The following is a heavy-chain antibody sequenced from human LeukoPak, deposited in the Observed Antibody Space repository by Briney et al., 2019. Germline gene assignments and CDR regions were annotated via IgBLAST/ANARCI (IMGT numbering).Heavy chain of an antibody. CDR3: AKDHGYSGYGLFDY. D-gene: IGHD5-12*01. CDR2: ISGSGGST. CDR1: GFTFSSYA. Sequence: PGGSLRLSCAASGFTFSSYAMSWVRQAPGKGLEWVSAISGSGGSTYYADSVRGRFTISRDNSKNTLYLQMNSLRAEDTAVYYCAKDHGYSGYGLFDYWGQGTLVTVSS. V-gene: IGHV3-23*01. J-gene: IGHJ4*02.